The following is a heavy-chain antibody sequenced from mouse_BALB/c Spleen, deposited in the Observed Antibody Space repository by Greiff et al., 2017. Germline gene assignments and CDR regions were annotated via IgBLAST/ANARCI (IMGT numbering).Heavy chain of an antibody. J-gene: IGHJ1*01. Sequence: VQLQQPGAELVKPGASVKLSCKASGYTFTSYWMHWVKQRPGQGLEWIGEINPSNGRTNYNEKFKSKATLTVDKSSSTAYMQLSSLTSEDSAVYYCARGKVRRYFEVWGAGTTVTVSS. D-gene: IGHD2-14*01. CDR3: ARGKVRRYFEV. CDR1: GYTFTSYW. CDR2: INPSNGRT. V-gene: IGHV1S81*02.